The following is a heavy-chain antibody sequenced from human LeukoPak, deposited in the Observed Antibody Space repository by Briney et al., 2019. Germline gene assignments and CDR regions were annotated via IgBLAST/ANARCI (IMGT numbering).Heavy chain of an antibody. Sequence: ASVKVSCKASGYTFTSYYMHWVRQAPGQGLEWMGIINPSGGSTSYAQKFQGRVTMTRDTSASTVYMELSSLRSEDTAVYYCARATHTYYYDSSGYYLGYWGQGTLVTVSS. D-gene: IGHD3-22*01. CDR1: GYTFTSYY. V-gene: IGHV1-46*01. CDR2: INPSGGST. J-gene: IGHJ4*02. CDR3: ARATHTYYYDSSGYYLGY.